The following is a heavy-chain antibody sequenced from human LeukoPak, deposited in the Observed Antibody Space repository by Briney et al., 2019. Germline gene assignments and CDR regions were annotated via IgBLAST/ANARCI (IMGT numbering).Heavy chain of an antibody. CDR2: IYYSGSN. CDR1: GGSISSYY. Sequence: SETLSLTCTVSGGSISSYYWSWLRQPPGKGLEWIGYIYYSGSNNFNPSLKSRVTISVDTSKNQFSLKLSSVTAADTAVYYCARVSIVVVPAAWGWFDPWGQGTLVTVSS. CDR3: ARVSIVVVPAAWGWFDP. V-gene: IGHV4-59*01. J-gene: IGHJ5*02. D-gene: IGHD2-2*01.